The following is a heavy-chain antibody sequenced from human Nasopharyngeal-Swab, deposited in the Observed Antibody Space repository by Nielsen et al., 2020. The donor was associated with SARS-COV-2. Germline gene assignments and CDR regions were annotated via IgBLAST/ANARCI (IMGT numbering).Heavy chain of an antibody. V-gene: IGHV3-74*01. CDR1: GLTFSSYW. CDR3: ARSRSAMDV. Sequence: GESLKISCEASGLTFSSYWMHWVRQAPGKGLVWVSRINPDGSSTDYAGSVKGRFTISRDNAKNTLYLQMSSLRAEETAVYYCARSRSAMDVWGQGTTVTVSS. CDR2: INPDGSST. J-gene: IGHJ6*02.